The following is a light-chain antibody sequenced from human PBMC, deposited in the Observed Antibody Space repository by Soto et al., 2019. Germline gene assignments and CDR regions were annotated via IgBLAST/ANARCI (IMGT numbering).Light chain of an antibody. J-gene: IGKJ4*01. CDR2: RAS. CDR1: QGITSW. Sequence: DIPMTQSPSSVSASVGDRVTITCRASQGITSWLAWYQQKPGKASKLLIYRASNLQSGVPSRFSDSGSGTDFILTISGLQPADVATYYGQQTTAFPLSFRGGPKVEIK. CDR3: QQTTAFPLS. V-gene: IGKV1-12*01.